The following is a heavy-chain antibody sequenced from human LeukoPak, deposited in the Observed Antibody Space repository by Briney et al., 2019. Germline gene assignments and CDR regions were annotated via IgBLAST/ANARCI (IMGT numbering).Heavy chain of an antibody. Sequence: GRSLRLSCAASGFTFDDYAMHWVRQAPGKGLEWVSGSSWNSGSIGYADSVKGRFTISRDNAKNSLYLQMNSLRAEETALYYCANSVEMATVQFDYWGQGTLVTVSS. CDR2: SSWNSGSI. CDR1: GFTFDDYA. V-gene: IGHV3-9*01. CDR3: ANSVEMATVQFDY. J-gene: IGHJ4*02. D-gene: IGHD5-24*01.